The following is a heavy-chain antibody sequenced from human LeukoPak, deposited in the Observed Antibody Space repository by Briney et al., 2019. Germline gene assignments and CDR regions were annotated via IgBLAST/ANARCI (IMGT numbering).Heavy chain of an antibody. Sequence: ASVKVSCKASGYTFTGYYMHWVRQAPGQGLEWMGRINPNSGGTNYAQKFQGRVTTTTDAPISTASMELSRLRSDDTAVYYCAALGSSGYFFRYYYMDVWGKGTPVTVSS. CDR2: INPNSGGT. CDR1: GYTFTGYY. D-gene: IGHD3-22*01. CDR3: AALGSSGYFFRYYYMDV. J-gene: IGHJ6*03. V-gene: IGHV1-2*01.